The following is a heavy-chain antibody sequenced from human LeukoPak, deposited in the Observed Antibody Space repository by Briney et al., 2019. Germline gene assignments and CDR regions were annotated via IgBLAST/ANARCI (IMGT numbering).Heavy chain of an antibody. D-gene: IGHD5-18*01. CDR3: ARLVWDTTMADGDIDS. CDR1: GFTFSSYS. Sequence: KSGGSLRLSCAASGFTFSSYSMNWVRQAPGKCVEWVSSISSSSSYIYYADSVKGRFTISRDNAKNSLYLQMNSLRAEDTAMYYCARLVWDTTMADGDIDSWGQGTLLIVSS. CDR2: ISSSSSYI. J-gene: IGHJ4*02. V-gene: IGHV3-21*01.